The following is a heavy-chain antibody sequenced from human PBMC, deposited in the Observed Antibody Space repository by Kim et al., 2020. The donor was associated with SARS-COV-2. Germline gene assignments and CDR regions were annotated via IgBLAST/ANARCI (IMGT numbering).Heavy chain of an antibody. V-gene: IGHV3-23*01. D-gene: IGHD2-21*02. CDR1: GFSFSSYA. J-gene: IGHJ4*02. CDR2: ISGSGGST. Sequence: GGSLRLSCAASGFSFSSYAMSWVRQAPGKGLEWVSCISGSGGSTYYADSVKGRFTISRDNSKNTLYLQMNSLRAEDTAVYYCAKDQVVTAIQGRYGYWGQGTLVTVSS. CDR3: AKDQVVTAIQGRYGY.